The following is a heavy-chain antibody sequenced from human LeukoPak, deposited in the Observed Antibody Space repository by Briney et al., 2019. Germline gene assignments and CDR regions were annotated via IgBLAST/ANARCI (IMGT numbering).Heavy chain of an antibody. Sequence: GGSLRLSCAASGFTFSRYPMHWVRQAPGKGLEWVTVISTDGRDIKYAASVKGRFTISRDSSKNTLSLQMNSLRTDDTAVYYCARDRSYYYGMDVWGQGTTVTVSS. V-gene: IGHV3-30*04. CDR2: ISTDGRDI. CDR3: ARDRSYYYGMDV. J-gene: IGHJ6*02. CDR1: GFTFSRYP.